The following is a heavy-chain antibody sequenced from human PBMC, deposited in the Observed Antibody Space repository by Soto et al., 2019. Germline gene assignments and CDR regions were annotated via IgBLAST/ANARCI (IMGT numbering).Heavy chain of an antibody. CDR2: IYYSGST. Sequence: SETLSLTCTVSGGSISGYYWSWIRQPPGKGLEWIGYIYYSGSTNYNPSLKSRVTISVDTSKNQFSLKLSSVTAADTAVYYCACLVTVFGVVIICWFEPLGKGTLGIVSS. V-gene: IGHV4-59*08. D-gene: IGHD3-3*01. CDR1: GGSISGYY. CDR3: ACLVTVFGVVIICWFEP. J-gene: IGHJ5*02.